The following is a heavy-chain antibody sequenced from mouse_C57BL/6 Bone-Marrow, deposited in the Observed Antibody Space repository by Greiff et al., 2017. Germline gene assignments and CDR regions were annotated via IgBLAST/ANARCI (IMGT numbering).Heavy chain of an antibody. CDR3: ARRRLLPLYAMDY. CDR1: GYTFTDYY. V-gene: IGHV1-75*01. J-gene: IGHJ4*01. D-gene: IGHD2-3*01. Sequence: QVHVKQSGPELVKPGASVKISCKASGYTFTDYYINWVKQRPGQGLEWIGWIFPGSGSTYYNEKFKGKATLTVDKSSSTAYMLLSSLTSEDSAVYFCARRRLLPLYAMDYWGQGTSVTVSS. CDR2: IFPGSGST.